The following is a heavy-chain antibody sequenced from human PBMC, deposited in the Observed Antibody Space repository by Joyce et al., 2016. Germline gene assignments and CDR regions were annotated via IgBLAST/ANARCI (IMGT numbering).Heavy chain of an antibody. Sequence: EVQLVESGGGLIQPGGSLRLSCAVSGFTVSNNYMSWVRQAPGKGLEGVAVIYSGGSTQYTNSVKGRFTISRDNSKNTLYLQMNSLRAEDTAVYYCASHPSRSYWGQGTLVTVSS. CDR2: IYSGGST. J-gene: IGHJ4*02. V-gene: IGHV3-53*01. CDR3: ASHPSRSY. CDR1: GFTVSNNY.